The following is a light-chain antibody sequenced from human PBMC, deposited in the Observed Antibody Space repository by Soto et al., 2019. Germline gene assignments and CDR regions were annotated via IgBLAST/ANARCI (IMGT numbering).Light chain of an antibody. CDR2: DAS. V-gene: IGKV1-5*01. CDR3: QQYNSYPG. J-gene: IGKJ2*03. Sequence: DIQMTQSPSTLSASVVDRVTITCRASQSISSGLAWYQQKPGQAPKLLIYDASSLETGVPSRFSGSGSRTEFTLTISSLQPDDFATYYCQQYNSYPGFGQGTKLEIK. CDR1: QSISSG.